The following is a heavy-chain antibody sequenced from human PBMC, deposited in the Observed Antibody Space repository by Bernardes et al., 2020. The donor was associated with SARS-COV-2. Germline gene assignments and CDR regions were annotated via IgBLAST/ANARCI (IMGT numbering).Heavy chain of an antibody. CDR2: IYSGGST. Sequence: AESLFLSCAASGFTVSSTYMSWVRQDPGPGLEWVSVIYSGGSTYYADSVKGRFTISRDNSKNTLYLQMNSLRAEDTAVYYCARGYGSSLVWGQGTLVTVSS. V-gene: IGHV3-66*02. CDR1: GFTVSSTY. D-gene: IGHD3-10*01. CDR3: ARGYGSSLV. J-gene: IGHJ4*02.